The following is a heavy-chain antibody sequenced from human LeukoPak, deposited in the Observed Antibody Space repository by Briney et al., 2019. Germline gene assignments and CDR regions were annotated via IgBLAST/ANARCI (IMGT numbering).Heavy chain of an antibody. J-gene: IGHJ4*02. CDR1: GFTFDDYG. Sequence: GGSLRLSCAASGFTFDDYGMSWVRQAPGKGLEWVSGINWNGGSTGYADSVKGRFTISRDNAQNSLFLHMNSLRAEDTAMYYCARYNSDVGGLDYWGQGTLVTVSS. CDR3: ARYNSDVGGLDY. V-gene: IGHV3-20*04. CDR2: INWNGGST. D-gene: IGHD1-1*01.